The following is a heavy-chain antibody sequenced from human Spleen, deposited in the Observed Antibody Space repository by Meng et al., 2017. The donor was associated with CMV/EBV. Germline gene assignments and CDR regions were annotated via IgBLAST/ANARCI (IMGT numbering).Heavy chain of an antibody. CDR2: IYYSAST. V-gene: IGHV4-30-4*08. CDR1: GGSISSGDNY. D-gene: IGHD2-2*01. J-gene: IGHJ6*02. Sequence: LRLSCTVSGGSISSGDNYWTWIRQPPGKGLEWIGYIYYSASTFYNPSLKSRVTISVDTSKNQFSLKLSSLTAADTAVYFCVRDSGYCSSSSYCFRDYGLDLWGQGTTVTVSS. CDR3: VRDSGYCSSSSYCFRDYGLDL.